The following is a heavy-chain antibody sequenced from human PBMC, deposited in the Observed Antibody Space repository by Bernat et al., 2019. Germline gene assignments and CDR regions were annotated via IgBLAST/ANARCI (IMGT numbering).Heavy chain of an antibody. CDR2: INRDGSGT. D-gene: IGHD4-23*01. CDR1: GFTFSSYW. Sequence: EVQLVESGGGLVQPGGSLRLSCAASGFTFSSYWMSWVRQAPEKGLEWVANINRDGSGTYYVDCVKGRFTSSRDNAKNSLYLQMNSLKTEETAVYYGARGGVNGGIGTGRDGGGGHWGQGTLVTVSS. CDR3: ARGGVNGGIGTGRDGGGGH. V-gene: IGHV3-7*03. J-gene: IGHJ4*02.